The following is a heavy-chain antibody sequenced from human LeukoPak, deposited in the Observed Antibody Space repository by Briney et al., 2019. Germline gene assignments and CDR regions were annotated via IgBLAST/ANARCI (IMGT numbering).Heavy chain of an antibody. CDR1: GGSISSYY. CDR3: ARDLKGAAFDI. CDR2: IYHSGST. J-gene: IGHJ3*02. V-gene: IGHV4-38-2*02. Sequence: SERLSLTCTVSGGSISSYYWSWIRQPPGKGLEWIGSIYHSGSTYYNPSLKSRVTISVDTSKNQFSLKLSSVTAADTAVYYCARDLKGAAFDIWGQGTMVTVSS.